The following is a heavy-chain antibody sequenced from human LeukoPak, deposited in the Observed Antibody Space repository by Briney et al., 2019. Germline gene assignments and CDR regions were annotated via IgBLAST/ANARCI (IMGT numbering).Heavy chain of an antibody. V-gene: IGHV1-69*01. CDR2: IIPIFGTA. CDR3: ARQEEMATITAYFDY. Sequence: VASVKVSCKASGGTFSSYAISWVRQAPGQGLEWMGGIIPIFGTANYAQKFQGRVTITADESTSTAYMGLSSLRSEDTAVYYCARQEEMATITAYFDYWGQGTLVTVSS. J-gene: IGHJ4*02. CDR1: GGTFSSYA. D-gene: IGHD5-24*01.